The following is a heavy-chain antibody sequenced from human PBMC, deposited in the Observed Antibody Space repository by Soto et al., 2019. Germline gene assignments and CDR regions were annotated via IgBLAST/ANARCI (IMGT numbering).Heavy chain of an antibody. CDR1: GFTFSSYA. V-gene: IGHV3-23*01. CDR3: AXXSTPFDY. CDR2: ISGSGGST. Sequence: EVQLLESGGGLVQPGGSLRLSCAASGFTFSSYAMSWVRQAPGKGLEWVSAISGSGGSTYYADSVKGRLTISRDNSKXXXXXXXXXXXXXXXXXXXXAXXSTPFDYWGQGTLVTVSS. J-gene: IGHJ4*02.